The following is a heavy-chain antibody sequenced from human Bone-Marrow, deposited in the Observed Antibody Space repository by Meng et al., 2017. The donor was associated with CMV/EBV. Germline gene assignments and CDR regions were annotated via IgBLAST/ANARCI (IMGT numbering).Heavy chain of an antibody. CDR3: ARQQTNSIAAAFPSLYYYYYGMDV. Sequence: SETLSLTCTVSGGSISSYYWSWIRQPPGKGLEWIGYIYYSGSTNYNPSLKSRVTISVDTSKNQFSLKLSSVTAADTAVYYCARQQTNSIAAAFPSLYYYYYGMDVWGQGTTVTVSS. D-gene: IGHD6-13*01. CDR2: IYYSGST. J-gene: IGHJ6*02. CDR1: GGSISSYY. V-gene: IGHV4-59*01.